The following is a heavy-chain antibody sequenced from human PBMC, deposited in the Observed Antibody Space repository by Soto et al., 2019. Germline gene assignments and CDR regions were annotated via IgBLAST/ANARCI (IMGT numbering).Heavy chain of an antibody. Sequence: GASVKVSSKAPGGTFSSNSISWVRQAPGQGLEWMGGIIPIFGTANYAQKFQGRVTITADESTSTAYMELSSLRSEDTAVYYCARDQRNNDYYYGMDVWGQGTTVTVSS. CDR2: IIPIFGTA. CDR1: GGTFSSNS. D-gene: IGHD1-1*01. CDR3: ARDQRNNDYYYGMDV. J-gene: IGHJ6*02. V-gene: IGHV1-69*13.